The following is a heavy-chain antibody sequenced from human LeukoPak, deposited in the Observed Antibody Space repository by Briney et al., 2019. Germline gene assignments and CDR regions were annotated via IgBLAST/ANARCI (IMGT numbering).Heavy chain of an antibody. D-gene: IGHD3-10*01. Sequence: SETLSLTCAVSGGSFSDFYWNWIRQPPGKGLEWIGEVNYSGSTYYNPSLKSRVIISVDTSKNQFSLKLSSVTAADTAVYYCARHAPYYYGSGSYYTYYFDYWGQGTLVTVSS. J-gene: IGHJ4*02. CDR1: GGSFSDFY. V-gene: IGHV4-34*01. CDR3: ARHAPYYYGSGSYYTYYFDY. CDR2: VNYSGST.